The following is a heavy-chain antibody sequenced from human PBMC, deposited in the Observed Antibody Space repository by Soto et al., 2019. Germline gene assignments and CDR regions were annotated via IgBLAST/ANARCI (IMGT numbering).Heavy chain of an antibody. CDR1: RVSVRGYY. V-gene: IGHV4-59*02. D-gene: IGHD2-21*02. Sequence: SETLSLTYNVCRVSVRGYYWTWIRQPPGKGLEWIGYIYYSGSTNYNPSLKSRVTISVDTSKNQFSLKLTSVTAADTAMYFCASHNCGGDCYSRYFQHWGQGTLITVSS. J-gene: IGHJ1*01. CDR3: ASHNCGGDCYSRYFQH. CDR2: IYYSGST.